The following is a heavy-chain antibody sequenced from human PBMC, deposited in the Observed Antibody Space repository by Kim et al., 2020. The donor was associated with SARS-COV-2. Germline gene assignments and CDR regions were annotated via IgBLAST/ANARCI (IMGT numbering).Heavy chain of an antibody. Sequence: GGSLRPSCAASGFIFSGSAMHWVRQASGKGLEWVGRIRSKANSYATAYAASVKGRFTISRDDSKTTTYLQMNSLKTEDTAVYYCTRVPRTTLAFWDAFDIWGQGTMVTVSS. V-gene: IGHV3-73*01. CDR2: IRSKANSYAT. CDR3: TRVPRTTLAFWDAFDI. D-gene: IGHD3-3*02. J-gene: IGHJ3*02. CDR1: GFIFSGSA.